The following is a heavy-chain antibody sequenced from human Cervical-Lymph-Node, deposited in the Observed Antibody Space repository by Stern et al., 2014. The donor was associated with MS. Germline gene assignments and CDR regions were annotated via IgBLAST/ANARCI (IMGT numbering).Heavy chain of an antibody. J-gene: IGHJ3*02. V-gene: IGHV4-61*02. CDR3: ARGNYDVLTDNGGHGFDI. Sequence: DQLVESGPGLVKPSQTLSLTCTVSGGSISSGNYYWSWIRQPAGEGLEWIGRIYSSGSTQYNPPLKSRVTISADTSTNQVSPRRSAVTAADTAVYYCARGNYDVLTDNGGHGFDIWGQGTMVTVSS. D-gene: IGHD3-9*01. CDR1: GGSISSGNYY. CDR2: IYSSGST.